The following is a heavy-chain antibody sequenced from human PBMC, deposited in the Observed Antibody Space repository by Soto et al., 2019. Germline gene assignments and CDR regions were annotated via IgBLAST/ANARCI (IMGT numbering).Heavy chain of an antibody. V-gene: IGHV4-39*01. CDR1: GGSISCRGYY. J-gene: IGHJ6*02. CDR2: MYHSGST. D-gene: IGHD2-2*01. Sequence: SETLSLTCTVSGGSISCRGYYWGWIRQPPGKGLEWIGEMYHSGSTNHNPSLKSRVTISVDKSKNQFSLKLSSVTAADTAVYYCGRQPGHCGSTTCFGYYSVDVWGQGTTVTVSS. CDR3: GRQPGHCGSTTCFGYYSVDV.